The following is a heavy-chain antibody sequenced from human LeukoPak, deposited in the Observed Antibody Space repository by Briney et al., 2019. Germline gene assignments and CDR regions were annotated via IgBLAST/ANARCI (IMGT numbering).Heavy chain of an antibody. D-gene: IGHD4-17*01. CDR3: AKPMTTVTPFDY. J-gene: IGHJ4*02. CDR1: GFTFNNYG. Sequence: GGSLRLSCAASGFTFNNYGMHWVRQAPGKGLEWVAFIRYDGSNKYYAESVEGRFTISRDDSKNTLYLQMKSLRAEDTAVYYCAKPMTTVTPFDYWGQGTLVTVSS. CDR2: IRYDGSNK. V-gene: IGHV3-30*02.